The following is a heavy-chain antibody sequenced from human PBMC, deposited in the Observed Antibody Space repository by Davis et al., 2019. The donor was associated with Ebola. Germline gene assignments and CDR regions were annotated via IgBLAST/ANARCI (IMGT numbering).Heavy chain of an antibody. CDR3: AREGYSSSWYLDY. J-gene: IGHJ4*02. V-gene: IGHV4-31*03. D-gene: IGHD6-13*01. CDR2: IYYSGST. CDR1: GGSISSGGYY. Sequence: MPSETLSLTCTVSGGSISSGGYYWSWIRQHPGKGLEWIGYIYYSGSTYYNPSLKSRVTISVDTSKNQFSLKLSSVTAADTAVYYCAREGYSSSWYLDYWGQGTLVTVSS.